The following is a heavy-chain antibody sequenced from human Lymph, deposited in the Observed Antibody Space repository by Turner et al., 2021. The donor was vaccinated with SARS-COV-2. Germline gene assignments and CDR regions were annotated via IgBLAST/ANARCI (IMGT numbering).Heavy chain of an antibody. J-gene: IGHJ3*02. V-gene: IGHV3-23*01. Sequence: ELQRLESGGGLVQPGGSLRLSCAASGFTFRSYGMSWVRQAPGKGLEWVSAISGSGGSTYYADSVKGRFTISRDNSKNTLYLQMNSLRPEDTAVYYCAKGPYCSSTSCPTVGAFDIWGQGTMVTISS. CDR3: AKGPYCSSTSCPTVGAFDI. D-gene: IGHD2-2*01. CDR1: GFTFRSYG. CDR2: ISGSGGST.